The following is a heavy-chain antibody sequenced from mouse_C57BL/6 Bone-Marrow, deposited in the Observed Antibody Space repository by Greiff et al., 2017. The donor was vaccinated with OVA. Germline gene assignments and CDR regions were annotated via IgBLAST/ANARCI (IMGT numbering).Heavy chain of an antibody. CDR3: ARGGYGSSFWFAY. J-gene: IGHJ3*01. CDR2: IYPRSGNT. CDR1: GYTFTSYG. V-gene: IGHV1-81*01. D-gene: IGHD1-1*01. Sequence: QVQLQQSGAELARPGASVKLSCKASGYTFTSYGISWVKQRTGQGLEWIGEIYPRSGNTYYNEKFKGKATLTADKSSSTAYMELRSLTSDDSAVYFCARGGYGSSFWFAYWGQGTLVTVSA.